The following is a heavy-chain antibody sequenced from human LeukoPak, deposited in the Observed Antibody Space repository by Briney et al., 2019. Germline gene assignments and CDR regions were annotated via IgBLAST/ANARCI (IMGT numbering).Heavy chain of an antibody. J-gene: IGHJ4*02. V-gene: IGHV3-7*01. CDR3: ARDRGYSTFDY. Sequence: GGSLRLSCAASAFTFSNDWMSWVRQAPGKGLEWVGNIKEDGSEINYVDSAKGRFTISRDNAKNSLYLQMNSLRVDDTAVYYCARDRGYSTFDYWGQGTLVTVSS. CDR1: AFTFSNDW. CDR2: IKEDGSEI. D-gene: IGHD4-23*01.